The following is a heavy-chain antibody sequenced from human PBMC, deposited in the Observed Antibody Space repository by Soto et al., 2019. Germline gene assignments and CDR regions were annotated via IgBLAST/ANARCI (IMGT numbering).Heavy chain of an antibody. J-gene: IGHJ6*02. CDR1: GGSFSGYY. CDR3: AREVRYFDWSAGRYYYGMDV. D-gene: IGHD3-9*01. CDR2: INHSGST. V-gene: IGHV4-34*09. Sequence: SETLSLTCAVYGGSFSGYYWSWIRQPPGKGLEWIGEINHSGSTNYNPSLKSRVTISVDTSKNQFSLKLSSVTAADTAVYYCAREVRYFDWSAGRYYYGMDVWGQGTTVTVSS.